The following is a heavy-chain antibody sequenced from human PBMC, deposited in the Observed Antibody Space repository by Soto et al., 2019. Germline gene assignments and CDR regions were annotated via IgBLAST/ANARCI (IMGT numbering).Heavy chain of an antibody. D-gene: IGHD6-25*01. V-gene: IGHV3-53*01. J-gene: IGHJ4*02. CDR1: GFTFSSTY. CDR3: ATIPAQRLAKYFDF. Sequence: GGSLRLSCAASGFTFSSTYMNWVRQAPGKGLEWVSVIYSGGSTYYADSVKGRFTISRDNSKNTLYLQMDSLRAEDTAVYYCATIPAQRLAKYFDFWGQGTLVTSPQ. CDR2: IYSGGST.